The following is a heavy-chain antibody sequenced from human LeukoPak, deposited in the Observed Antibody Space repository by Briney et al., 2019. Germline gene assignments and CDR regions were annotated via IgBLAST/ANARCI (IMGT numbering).Heavy chain of an antibody. V-gene: IGHV1-18*01. Sequence: ASVRVSFKASGYTFTTSYINWVRQAPGQGLEWMGWVSAYNGKTSYAQKFQGRVTMTTDSSTNTAYMDLTSLRSDDTAVYYCARGGTYYPCIDYWGQGTPVTVSS. CDR3: ARGGTYYPCIDY. CDR2: VSAYNGKT. D-gene: IGHD1-26*01. CDR1: GYTFTTSY. J-gene: IGHJ4*02.